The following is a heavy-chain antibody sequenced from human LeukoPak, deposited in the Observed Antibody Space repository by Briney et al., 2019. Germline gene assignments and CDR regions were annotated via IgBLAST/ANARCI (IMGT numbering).Heavy chain of an antibody. CDR3: ASCGGDCSRLYFDY. CDR2: ISADGGST. J-gene: IGHJ4*02. Sequence: PGGSLRLSCVASGLNFDDSAMHWVRQAPGKGLEWVSLISADGGSTFSADSVKGRFTISRDNSKNTLYLQMNSLRAEDTAVYYCASCGGDCSRLYFDYWGQGTLVTVSS. V-gene: IGHV3-43*02. D-gene: IGHD2-21*02. CDR1: GLNFDDSA.